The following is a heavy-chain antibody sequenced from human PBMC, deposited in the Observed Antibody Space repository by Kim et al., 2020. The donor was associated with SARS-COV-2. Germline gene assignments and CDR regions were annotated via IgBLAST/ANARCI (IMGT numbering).Heavy chain of an antibody. J-gene: IGHJ2*01. CDR2: IYSGGST. CDR3: ARAVRGYCSSTSCYDGGLYFDL. V-gene: IGHV3-53*01. Sequence: GGSLRLSCAASGFTVSSNYMSWVRQAPGKGLEWVSVIYSGGSTYYADSVKGRFTISRDNSKNTLYLQMNSLRAEDTAVYYCARAVRGYCSSTSCYDGGLYFDLWGRGTLVTVSS. D-gene: IGHD2-2*01. CDR1: GFTVSSNY.